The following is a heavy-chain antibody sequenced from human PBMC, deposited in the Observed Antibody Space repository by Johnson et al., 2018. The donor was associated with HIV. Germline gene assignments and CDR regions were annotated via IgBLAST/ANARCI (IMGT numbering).Heavy chain of an antibody. CDR2: IYSGGST. V-gene: IGHV3-66*01. CDR1: GFTFSSYA. D-gene: IGHD4-17*01. J-gene: IGHJ3*02. Sequence: VQLVESGGGLVKPGGSLRLSCAASGFTFSSYAMHWVRQAPGKGLEWVAVIYSGGSTYYADSVKGRFTISRDDSRNTLHLQMNSLRAEDTAVYYCARESNGDYVAFDMWGQGTLVTVSS. CDR3: ARESNGDYVAFDM.